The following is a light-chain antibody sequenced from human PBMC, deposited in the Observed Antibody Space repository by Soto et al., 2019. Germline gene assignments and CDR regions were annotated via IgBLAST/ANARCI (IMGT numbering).Light chain of an antibody. J-gene: IGKJ1*01. CDR1: HSVSSY. Sequence: EIVLTQSPATLSLSPGERATLSCRASHSVSSYLAWYQQKPDQAPRLLIFDASNRATGIPPRFSGSGSGTDFTLTISGLEPEDSAVYCCQQRNNWLTWTFGQGTKVEIK. CDR2: DAS. V-gene: IGKV3-11*01. CDR3: QQRNNWLTWT.